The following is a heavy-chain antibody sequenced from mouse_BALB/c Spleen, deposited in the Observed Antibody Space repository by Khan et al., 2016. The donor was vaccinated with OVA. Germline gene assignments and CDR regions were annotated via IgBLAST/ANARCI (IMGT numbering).Heavy chain of an antibody. CDR1: GYSFTSYY. V-gene: IGHV1S135*01. Sequence: VQLKQSGPELMKPGASVKISCKASGYSFTSYYIHWMMQSHGKSLEWIGYIDPFSGGTTYNQKLKGQATLTVDKSSSTAYILLSNLTAEDSAVYYCARHDFVAWFTYWGHGTLVTVSA. CDR2: IDPFSGGT. J-gene: IGHJ3*01. CDR3: ARHDFVAWFTY. D-gene: IGHD2-4*01.